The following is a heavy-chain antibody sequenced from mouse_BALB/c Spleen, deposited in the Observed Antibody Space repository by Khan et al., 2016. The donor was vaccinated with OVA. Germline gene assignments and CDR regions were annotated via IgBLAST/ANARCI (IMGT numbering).Heavy chain of an antibody. CDR1: GFSLTTYG. CDR2: IWSGGNT. D-gene: IGHD2-14*01. CDR3: ARNSYMYDFTY. V-gene: IGHV2-4-1*01. Sequence: QVQLQQSGPGLLQPSQSLSITCTVSGFSLTTYGVHWVRQSPGKGLEWLGLIWSGGNTDYNAAFNSRLSITKDNSKSQVFFKMNSLQADDTAIYYCARNSYMYDFTYWGQGTLVTVSA. J-gene: IGHJ3*01.